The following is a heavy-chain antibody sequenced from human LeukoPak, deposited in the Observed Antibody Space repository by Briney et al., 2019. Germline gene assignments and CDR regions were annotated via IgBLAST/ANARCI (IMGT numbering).Heavy chain of an antibody. D-gene: IGHD6-19*01. CDR2: ISYDGSNK. Sequence: PGGSLRLSCAASGFTFSSYAMHWVRQAPGKGLEWVAVISYDGSNKYYADSVKGRFTISRDNSKNTLYLQMNSLRAEDTAVYYCAGTSTYSSGWLFDYWGQGTLVTVSS. CDR3: AGTSTYSSGWLFDY. CDR1: GFTFSSYA. V-gene: IGHV3-30*04. J-gene: IGHJ4*02.